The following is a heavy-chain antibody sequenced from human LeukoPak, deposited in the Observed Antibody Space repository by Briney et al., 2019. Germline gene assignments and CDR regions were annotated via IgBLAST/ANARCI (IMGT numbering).Heavy chain of an antibody. CDR1: GGSISSSSYY. Sequence: SETLSLTCTVSGGSISSSSYYWSWIRQPPGKGLEWIGYIYYSGSTNYNPSLKSRVTISVDTSKNQFSLKLRSVTAADTAVYYCARRPRAGWFDPWGQGTLVTVSS. J-gene: IGHJ5*02. CDR2: IYYSGST. CDR3: ARRPRAGWFDP. V-gene: IGHV4-61*05.